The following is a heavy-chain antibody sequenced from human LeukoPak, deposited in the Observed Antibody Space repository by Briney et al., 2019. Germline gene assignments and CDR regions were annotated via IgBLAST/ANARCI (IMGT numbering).Heavy chain of an antibody. CDR1: GYTFTGYY. V-gene: IGHV1-2*02. CDR3: ARDIGGGNSDPYFDY. J-gene: IGHJ4*02. D-gene: IGHD4-23*01. CDR2: INPNSGGT. Sequence: ASVKVSCKASGYTFTGYYMHWVRQAPGQGLEWMGWINPNSGGTNYAQKFQGRVTMTRDTSISTAYMELSRLRSDDTAVYYCARDIGGGNSDPYFDYWGQGTLVTVSS.